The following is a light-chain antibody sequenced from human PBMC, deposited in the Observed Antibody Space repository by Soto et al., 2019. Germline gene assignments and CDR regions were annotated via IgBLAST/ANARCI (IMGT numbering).Light chain of an antibody. Sequence: QSALTQPPSVSGAPGQRVTISCTGSTSNIGTRYDVHWYQLLPGTAPKLLIYGNSNRPSGVPDRFSGSKSGTSASLAITGLQAEDEAYYYCQSFDTSLSVVFGGGTKLTVL. CDR3: QSFDTSLSVV. J-gene: IGLJ2*01. V-gene: IGLV1-40*01. CDR2: GNS. CDR1: TSNIGTRYD.